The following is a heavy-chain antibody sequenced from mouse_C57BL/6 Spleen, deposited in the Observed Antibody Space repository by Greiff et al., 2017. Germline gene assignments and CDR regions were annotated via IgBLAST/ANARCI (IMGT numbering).Heavy chain of an antibody. D-gene: IGHD1-1*01. J-gene: IGHJ4*01. CDR3: AREGYYGSSPDCAMDD. CDR1: GFSLTSYG. CDR2: IWSGGST. Sequence: VQLQQSGPGLVQPSQSLSITCTVSGFSLTSYGVHWVRQSPGKGLEWLGVIWSGGSTDYNAAFISRLSISKDNSKSQVFFKMNSQQADDTAIYYCAREGYYGSSPDCAMDDWGQGTSVTVSS. V-gene: IGHV2-2*01.